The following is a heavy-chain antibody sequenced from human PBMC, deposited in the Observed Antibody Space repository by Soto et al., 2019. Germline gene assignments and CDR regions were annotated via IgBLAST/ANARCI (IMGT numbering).Heavy chain of an antibody. CDR3: SIFWRQPPNGMDF. Sequence: GGSLRLSCAASGYSFSSFAMFWARQGPGKGRYLVSAMSGSGSPTYDGGSVTARYTTTRDNSQNTLYLQMNSLRAEYRAVYYCSIFWRQPPNGMDFWGQGTKVTVSS. D-gene: IGHD2-21*01. CDR1: GYSFSSFA. V-gene: IGHV3-23*01. J-gene: IGHJ6*02. CDR2: MSGSGSPT.